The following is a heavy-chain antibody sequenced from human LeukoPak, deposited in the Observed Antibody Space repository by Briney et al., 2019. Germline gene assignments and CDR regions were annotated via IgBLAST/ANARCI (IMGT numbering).Heavy chain of an antibody. D-gene: IGHD3-3*01. Sequence: GGSLRLSCAASGFTFSSYGMHWVRQAPDKGLEWVAFIRYDGSNKYYADSVKGRFTISRDNSKNTLYLQMNSLRAEDTAVYYCAKKDGYYDFWSGPPLDYWGQGTLVTVSS. J-gene: IGHJ4*02. CDR3: AKKDGYYDFWSGPPLDY. V-gene: IGHV3-30*02. CDR1: GFTFSSYG. CDR2: IRYDGSNK.